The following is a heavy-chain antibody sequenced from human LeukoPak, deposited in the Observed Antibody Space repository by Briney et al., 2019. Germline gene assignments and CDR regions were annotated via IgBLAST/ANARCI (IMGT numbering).Heavy chain of an antibody. D-gene: IGHD2-2*01. CDR3: AREGDIVVVPAASAGFDP. Sequence: GASVKVSCKASGYTFTGYYMHWVRQAPGQGLEWMGRINPNSGGTNYAQKFRGRVTMTRDTSISTAYMELSRLRSDDTAAYYCAREGDIVVVPAASAGFDPWGQGTLVTVSS. CDR2: INPNSGGT. V-gene: IGHV1-2*06. CDR1: GYTFTGYY. J-gene: IGHJ5*02.